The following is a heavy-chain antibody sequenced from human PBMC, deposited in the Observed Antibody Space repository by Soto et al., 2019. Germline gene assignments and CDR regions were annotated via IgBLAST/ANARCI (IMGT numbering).Heavy chain of an antibody. CDR3: AKDSYNRNPVGKFEH. V-gene: IGHV3-23*01. Sequence: GGSLRLSCAASGFNFYFYFINWVRQAPGKGLECVSGISVSGGSKYYADSVKGRFTISRDNSKITLYLQMGSLRAEHTAIYYCAKDSYNRNPVGKFEHWAQGNMVTVSS. J-gene: IGHJ4*02. CDR1: GFNFYFYF. D-gene: IGHD1-20*01. CDR2: ISVSGGSK.